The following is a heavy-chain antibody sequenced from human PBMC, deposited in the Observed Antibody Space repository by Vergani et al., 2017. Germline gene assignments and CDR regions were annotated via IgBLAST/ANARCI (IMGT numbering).Heavy chain of an antibody. Sequence: EVELVQSGPEMRKPGESLKISCKGSEISFGKYWIGWVRQMPGKGLEWMGIIYPADSDTRYSPSFQGQVTISADKSISTAFLQWDSLKASDTALYYCARHTTYTDSWGQGTLVTVSS. V-gene: IGHV5-51*01. CDR2: IYPADSDT. CDR3: ARHTTYTDS. CDR1: EISFGKYW. D-gene: IGHD1-1*01. J-gene: IGHJ4*02.